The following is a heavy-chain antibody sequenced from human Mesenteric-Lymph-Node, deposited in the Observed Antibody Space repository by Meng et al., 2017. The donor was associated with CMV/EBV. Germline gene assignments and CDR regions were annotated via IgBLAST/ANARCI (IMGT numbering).Heavy chain of an antibody. Sequence: GESLKISCAVSGFTVSGNYISWVRRAPGKGLEWVAVIYAGGSTYYEDSVKGRFTISRDNSKNTVYLQMNSLRGADTAVYYCARDLGQWTDYWGQGTLVTVSS. D-gene: IGHD6-19*01. CDR3: ARDLGQWTDY. CDR2: IYAGGST. J-gene: IGHJ4*02. V-gene: IGHV3-53*05. CDR1: GFTVSGNY.